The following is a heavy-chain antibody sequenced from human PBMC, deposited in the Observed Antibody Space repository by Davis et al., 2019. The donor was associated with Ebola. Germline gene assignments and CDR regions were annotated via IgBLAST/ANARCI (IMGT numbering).Heavy chain of an antibody. J-gene: IGHJ4*02. CDR3: ARLNYGGNSAPFDY. V-gene: IGHV4-59*08. D-gene: IGHD4-23*01. CDR2: IYYSGSI. CDR1: GGPISSYY. Sequence: MPGGSLRLSCTASGGPISSYYWSWIRQPPGKGLEWIGYIYYSGSINYNPSLKSRVTISVDTSKNQFSLKLSAVTAADTAVYYCARLNYGGNSAPFDYWGQGTLVTVSS.